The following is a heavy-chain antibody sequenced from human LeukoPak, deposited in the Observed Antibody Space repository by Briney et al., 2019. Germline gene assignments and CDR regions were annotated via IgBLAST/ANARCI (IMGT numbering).Heavy chain of an antibody. CDR3: ARANTAVAGRGLDS. CDR2: ISSSGSTI. V-gene: IGHV3-48*03. Sequence: GGSLRLSCAASGFTFSSYEIIWVRQAPGKGLEWISYISSSGSTIYSADSVKGRFTISRDNAKNSLYLQMNSLRAEDTAVYYCARANTAVAGRGLDSWGQGTLVTVSS. J-gene: IGHJ4*02. CDR1: GFTFSSYE. D-gene: IGHD6-19*01.